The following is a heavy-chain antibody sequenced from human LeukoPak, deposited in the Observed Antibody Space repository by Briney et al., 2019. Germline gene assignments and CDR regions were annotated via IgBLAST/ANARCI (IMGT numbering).Heavy chain of an antibody. CDR1: GFTFSTYW. CDR3: AKVGGIVVVPAAIPRMGLFNV. D-gene: IGHD2-2*01. CDR2: IKSDGSFT. V-gene: IGHV3-74*01. J-gene: IGHJ6*04. Sequence: GGSLRLSCAASGFTFSTYWMYWVRQVPGKGLEWVSRIKSDGSFTAYADSVKGRFTISRDNAKNTLYLQMNSLRAEDTAVYYCAKVGGIVVVPAAIPRMGLFNVWGKGTTVTISS.